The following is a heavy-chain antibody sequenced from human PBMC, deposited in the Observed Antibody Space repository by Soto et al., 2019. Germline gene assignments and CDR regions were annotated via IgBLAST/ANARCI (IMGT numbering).Heavy chain of an antibody. D-gene: IGHD2-2*01. J-gene: IGHJ2*01. CDR3: ARPYCSRTTCHRYFYL. CDR2: INPNSGGT. Sequence: ASVKVSCKASGYTFTGYYMHWVRQAPGQGLEWMGWINPNSGGTNYAQKFQGRVTMTRDTSISTAYMELSRLRSDDTAVYYCARPYCSRTTCHRYFYLWGRVTLGTVS. CDR1: GYTFTGYY. V-gene: IGHV1-2*02.